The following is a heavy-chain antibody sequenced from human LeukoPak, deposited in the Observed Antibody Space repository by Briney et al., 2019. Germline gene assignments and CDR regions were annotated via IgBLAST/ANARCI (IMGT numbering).Heavy chain of an antibody. CDR3: AGSDSKWLVLYYYYMDV. CDR2: ISGSGGNT. V-gene: IGHV3-23*01. Sequence: GGSLRLSCAASGFTFSSYAMTWVRQAPGKGLEWVSAISGSGGNTYYAGSVKGRFTISGDNSKNTLYLQINRLRAEDTAVYYCAGSDSKWLVLYYYYMDVWGKGTTVTVSS. CDR1: GFTFSSYA. J-gene: IGHJ6*03. D-gene: IGHD6-19*01.